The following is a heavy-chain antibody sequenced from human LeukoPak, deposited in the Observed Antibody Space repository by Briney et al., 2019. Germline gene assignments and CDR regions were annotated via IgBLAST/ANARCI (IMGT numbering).Heavy chain of an antibody. J-gene: IGHJ4*02. CDR2: IYYSGST. D-gene: IGHD3/OR15-3a*01. CDR1: GGSISSSSYY. CDR3: ARLGLEESY. Sequence: SETLSLTCTVPGGSISSSSYYWGWIRQPPGKGLEWIGSIYYSGSTYYNPSLKSRVTISVDTSKNQFSLKLSSVTAADTAVYYCARLGLEESYWGQGTLVTVSS. V-gene: IGHV4-39*01.